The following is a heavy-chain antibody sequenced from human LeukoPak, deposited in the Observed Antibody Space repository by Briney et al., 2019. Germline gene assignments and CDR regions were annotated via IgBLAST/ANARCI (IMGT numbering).Heavy chain of an antibody. J-gene: IGHJ1*01. V-gene: IGHV1-69*06. CDR3: ARDKLPLRYYYDSSARWMEAEYFQH. Sequence: EASVKVSCKGSGGTFSSYSINWVRQAPGQGLEWMGGIIPAFGTAHYAQKFQGRVTITADKSTSTAYMELSSLRSEDTAVYYCARDKLPLRYYYDSSARWMEAEYFQHWGQGTLATVSS. D-gene: IGHD3-22*01. CDR2: IIPAFGTA. CDR1: GGTFSSYS.